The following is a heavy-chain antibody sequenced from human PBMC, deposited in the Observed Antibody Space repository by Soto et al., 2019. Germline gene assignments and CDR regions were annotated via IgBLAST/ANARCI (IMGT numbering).Heavy chain of an antibody. CDR3: ARVAGYSGYAAYYYYGMDV. CDR2: IYSGGST. CDR1: GFTVSSNY. D-gene: IGHD5-12*01. J-gene: IGHJ6*02. Sequence: GGSLRLSCAASGFTVSSNYMSWVRQAPGKGLEWVSVIYSGGSTYYADSVKGRFTISRDNSKNTLYLQMNSLRAEDTAVYYCARVAGYSGYAAYYYYGMDVWGQGTTVTVSS. V-gene: IGHV3-53*01.